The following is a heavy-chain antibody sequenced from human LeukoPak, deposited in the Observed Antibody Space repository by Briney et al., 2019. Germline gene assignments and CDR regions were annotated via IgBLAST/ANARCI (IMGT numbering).Heavy chain of an antibody. D-gene: IGHD6-13*01. V-gene: IGHV4-39*07. CDR3: ARDGEGQQLGN. CDR2: IYYSGNI. Sequence: PSETLSLTCTVSGGSISSSSYYWGWIRQPPGKGLEWIGSIYYSGNIYYTPSLKSRVTILLDTSKNQFSLKLSSVTAADTAVYYCARDGEGQQLGNWGQGTLVTASS. J-gene: IGHJ4*02. CDR1: GGSISSSSYY.